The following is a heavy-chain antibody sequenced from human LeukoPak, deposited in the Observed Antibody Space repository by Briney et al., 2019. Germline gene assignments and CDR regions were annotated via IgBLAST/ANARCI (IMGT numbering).Heavy chain of an antibody. D-gene: IGHD3-22*01. CDR2: MSFNGFSK. Sequence: GGSLRLSCAASGIAFSNSIMHWVRQAPGKGLEWVSAMSFNGFSKYYADSLKGRLSISRDDSKSTVYLQINSLRPEDTAVYYCAREGHTSGYCGTFDVWDQGTTVAVSS. J-gene: IGHJ3*01. CDR3: AREGHTSGYCGTFDV. CDR1: GIAFSNSI. V-gene: IGHV3-30*04.